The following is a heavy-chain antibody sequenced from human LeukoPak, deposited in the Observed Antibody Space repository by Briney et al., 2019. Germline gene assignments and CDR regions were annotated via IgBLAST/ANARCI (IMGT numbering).Heavy chain of an antibody. J-gene: IGHJ4*02. CDR3: AKDPYGTRYFDY. CDR1: GFTFSRNA. CDR2: LSGSGGDT. D-gene: IGHD2-2*01. V-gene: IGHV3-23*01. Sequence: GVSLRLSCVASGFTFSRNAMSWVRQAPGKGLEWVSSLSGSGGDTYYADSVKGRFTISRDNSKNTVYLQMNSLKAEDTAVYYCAKDPYGTRYFDYWGQGTLVTVSS.